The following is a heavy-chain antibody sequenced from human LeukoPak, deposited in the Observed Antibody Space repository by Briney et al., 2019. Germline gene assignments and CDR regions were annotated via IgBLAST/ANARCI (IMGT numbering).Heavy chain of an antibody. CDR1: GGSISSGDYY. D-gene: IGHD3-22*01. Sequence: PSETLSLTYTVSGGSISSGDYYWSWIRQPPGKGLEWIGYIYYSGSTYYNPSLKSRVTISVDTSKNQFSLKLSSVTAADTAVYYCARASMIVVVIDYWGQGTLVTVSS. CDR2: IYYSGST. J-gene: IGHJ4*02. CDR3: ARASMIVVVIDY. V-gene: IGHV4-30-4*01.